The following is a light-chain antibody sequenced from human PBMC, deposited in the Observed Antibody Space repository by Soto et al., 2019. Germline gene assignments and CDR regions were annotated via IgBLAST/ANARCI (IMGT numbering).Light chain of an antibody. CDR1: SSDVGGYNY. CDR3: AFYTTSSTWM. Sequence: QSALTQPASVSGSPGQSITISCTGTSSDVGGYNYVSWYQQHPGKAPKLMIYEVSNRPSGVPARFSGSKSGNAASLTISGLQAEDEADYYCAFYTTSSTWMFGGGTKLTVL. V-gene: IGLV2-14*01. CDR2: EVS. J-gene: IGLJ3*02.